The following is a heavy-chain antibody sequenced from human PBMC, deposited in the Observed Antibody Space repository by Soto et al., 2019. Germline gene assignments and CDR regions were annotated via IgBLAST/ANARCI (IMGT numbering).Heavy chain of an antibody. J-gene: IGHJ5*02. V-gene: IGHV1-2*02. CDR2: INPNSGGT. CDR1: GYTFTGYY. D-gene: IGHD2-2*02. CDR3: ARAVSIPGSTRPNWFDP. Sequence: ASVKVSCKASGYTFTGYYMHWVRQAPGQGLEWMGWINPNSGGTNYAQKFQGRVTMTTDTSTSTAYMELRSLRSDDTAVYYCARAVSIPGSTRPNWFDPWGQGTLVTVSS.